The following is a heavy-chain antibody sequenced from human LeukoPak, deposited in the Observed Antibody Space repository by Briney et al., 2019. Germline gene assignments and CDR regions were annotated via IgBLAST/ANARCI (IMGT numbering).Heavy chain of an antibody. CDR2: IKQDGSDK. Sequence: GDSLRLSCAASGFTFTKYWMTWVRQAPGKGLEWVGNIKQDGSDKNYMDSVKGRFTISRDNTRNSVYLQMSSLRAEDTAVYYCAREVWGPEYRGQGTLVTVSS. D-gene: IGHD1-14*01. CDR3: AREVWGPEY. V-gene: IGHV3-7*01. CDR1: GFTFTKYW. J-gene: IGHJ4*02.